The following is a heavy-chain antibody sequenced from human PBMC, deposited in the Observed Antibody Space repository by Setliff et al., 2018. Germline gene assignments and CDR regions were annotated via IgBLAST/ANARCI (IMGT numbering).Heavy chain of an antibody. CDR3: ATPGRRFGEPIDY. V-gene: IGHV4-39*01. J-gene: IGHJ4*02. CDR2: IYYSGST. D-gene: IGHD3-10*01. Sequence: SETLSLTCTVSGDSISSSSYYWGWIRQPPGKGLEWIGCIYYSGSTYYNPSLKSRVTISVDTSKNQFSLKLTSVTAADTAVYYCATPGRRFGEPIDYWGQGTLVTVSS. CDR1: GDSISSSSYY.